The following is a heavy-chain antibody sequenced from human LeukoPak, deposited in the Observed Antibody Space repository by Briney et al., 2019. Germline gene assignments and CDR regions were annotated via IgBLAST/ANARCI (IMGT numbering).Heavy chain of an antibody. Sequence: GRSLRLSCAASGLTFSSYAMHWVRQAPGKGLEWVAVISYDGSNKYYADSVKGRFTISRDNSKNTLYLQMNSLRAEDTAVYYCARDIAAAGIPFDYWGQGTLVTVSS. CDR2: ISYDGSNK. D-gene: IGHD6-13*01. CDR3: ARDIAAAGIPFDY. V-gene: IGHV3-30*04. J-gene: IGHJ4*02. CDR1: GLTFSSYA.